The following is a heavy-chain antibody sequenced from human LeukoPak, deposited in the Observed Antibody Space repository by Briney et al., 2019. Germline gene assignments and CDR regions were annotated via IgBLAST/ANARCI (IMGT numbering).Heavy chain of an antibody. J-gene: IGHJ6*03. CDR2: INHSGSN. CDR3: ARRQQQLTRVDYYYYMDV. CDR1: GGSFSGYC. D-gene: IGHD6-13*01. V-gene: IGHV4-34*01. Sequence: SETLSLTCAVYGGSFSGYCWSWIRQPPGKGLEWIGEINHSGSNNYNPSLKSRVTISVDTSKNQFSLKLSSVTAADTAVYYCARRQQQLTRVDYYYYMDVWGKGTTVTVSS.